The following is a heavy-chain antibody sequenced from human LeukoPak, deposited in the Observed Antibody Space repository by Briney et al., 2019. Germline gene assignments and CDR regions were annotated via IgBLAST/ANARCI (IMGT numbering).Heavy chain of an antibody. D-gene: IGHD6-19*01. J-gene: IGHJ3*02. CDR1: GYTFTSYA. CDR3: AREGGQQWLAHDAFDI. CDR2: INTNTGNP. V-gene: IGHV7-4-1*02. Sequence: ASVKVSCKASGYTFTSYAMNWVRQAPGQGLEWMGWINTNTGNPTYAQGFTGRFVFSLDTSVSTAYLQISSLKAEDTAVYYCAREGGQQWLAHDAFDIWGQGTMVTVSS.